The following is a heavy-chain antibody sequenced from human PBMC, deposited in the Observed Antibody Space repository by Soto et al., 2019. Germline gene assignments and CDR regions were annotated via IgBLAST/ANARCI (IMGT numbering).Heavy chain of an antibody. CDR2: INAGNGNT. Sequence: ASVKVSCKASGFTFTSYAITWVRQAPGQGLEWMGWINAGNGNTKYSQKFQGRVTITRDTSASTAYMELSSLRSEDTAVYYCARGGSLYWYFDLWGRGTLVTVS. V-gene: IGHV1-3*01. CDR3: ARGGSLYWYFDL. J-gene: IGHJ2*01. CDR1: GFTFTSYA. D-gene: IGHD1-26*01.